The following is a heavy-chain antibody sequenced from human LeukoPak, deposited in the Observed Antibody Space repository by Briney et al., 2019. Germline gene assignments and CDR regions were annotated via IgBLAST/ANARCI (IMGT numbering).Heavy chain of an antibody. Sequence: ASVKVSCKASGYTFTSYGISWVRQAPGQGLEWMGWISAYNGNTNYAQKLQGRVTMTTDTSTSTAYMELRSLRSDDTAVYYCARASQQLVLGSFDSWGQGTLVTVSS. J-gene: IGHJ4*02. D-gene: IGHD6-13*01. CDR2: ISAYNGNT. CDR3: ARASQQLVLGSFDS. V-gene: IGHV1-18*01. CDR1: GYTFTSYG.